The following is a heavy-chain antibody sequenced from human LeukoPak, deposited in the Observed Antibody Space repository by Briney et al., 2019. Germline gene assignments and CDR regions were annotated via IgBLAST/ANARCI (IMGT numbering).Heavy chain of an antibody. J-gene: IGHJ6*03. CDR3: AKDVSSSGYFDYMDV. Sequence: PGGSLRLSCAASGFTFSSYSMNWVRQAPGKGLELVSGISWNSGSISYADSVKDRFTISRDNANNSLFLQMNSLRAEDTALYDCAKDVSSSGYFDYMDVWGKGTTVTISS. D-gene: IGHD3-22*01. CDR2: ISWNSGSI. V-gene: IGHV3-9*01. CDR1: GFTFSSYS.